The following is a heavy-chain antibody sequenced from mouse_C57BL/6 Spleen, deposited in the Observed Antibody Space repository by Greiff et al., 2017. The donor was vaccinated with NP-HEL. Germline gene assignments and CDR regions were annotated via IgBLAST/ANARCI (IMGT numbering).Heavy chain of an antibody. J-gene: IGHJ2*01. Sequence: EVMLVESGGGLVKPGGSLKLSCAVSGFTFSSYTMSWVRQTPEKRLEWVATISGGGGNTYYPDSVKGRFTISRDNAKNTLYLQMSSLRSEDTALYYCARDGSSSFDYWGQGTTLTVSS. CDR3: ARDGSSSFDY. CDR1: GFTFSSYT. D-gene: IGHD1-1*01. V-gene: IGHV5-9*01. CDR2: ISGGGGNT.